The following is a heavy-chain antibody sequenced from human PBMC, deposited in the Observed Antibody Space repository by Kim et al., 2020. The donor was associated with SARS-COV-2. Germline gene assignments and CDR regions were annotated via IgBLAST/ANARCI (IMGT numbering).Heavy chain of an antibody. Sequence: ASVKVSCKASGYTFTGYYMHWVRQAPGQGLEWMGRINPNSGGTNYAQKFQGRVTMTRDTSISTAYMELSRLRSDDTAVYYCARESEDYVDPNYYYYGMDVWGQGTTVTVSS. CDR1: GYTFTGYY. CDR2: INPNSGGT. D-gene: IGHD4-17*01. CDR3: ARESEDYVDPNYYYYGMDV. V-gene: IGHV1-2*06. J-gene: IGHJ6*02.